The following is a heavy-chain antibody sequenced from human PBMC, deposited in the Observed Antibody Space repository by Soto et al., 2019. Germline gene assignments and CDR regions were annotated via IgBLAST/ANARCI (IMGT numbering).Heavy chain of an antibody. CDR3: AREEGLQGGSYYGCY. V-gene: IGHV1-69*01. CDR2: VIPIFGTA. CDR1: GGTFSSYA. D-gene: IGHD1-26*01. J-gene: IGHJ4*02. Sequence: QVQLVQSGAEVKKPGSSVKVSCKASGGTFSSYAISWVRQAPGQGLEWMGGVIPIFGTANYAQKFQGRVTITADESTSTAYMGLSSLRSEDTAVYYCAREEGLQGGSYYGCYWGQGTLVTVSS.